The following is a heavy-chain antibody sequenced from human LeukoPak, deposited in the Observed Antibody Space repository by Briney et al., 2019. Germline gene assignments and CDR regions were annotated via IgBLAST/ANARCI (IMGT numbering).Heavy chain of an antibody. Sequence: GGSLRLSCAASGFTFSSYRMNWVRQAPGKGLEWLSYISSSGSTKKYADSVKGRFSISRDNAKTSLYLQMNSLRAEDTAIYYWAREKGYCSGGSCYDEVFDYWGQGALVTVSS. CDR2: ISSSGSTK. CDR3: AREKGYCSGGSCYDEVFDY. V-gene: IGHV3-48*03. D-gene: IGHD2-15*01. CDR1: GFTFSSYR. J-gene: IGHJ4*02.